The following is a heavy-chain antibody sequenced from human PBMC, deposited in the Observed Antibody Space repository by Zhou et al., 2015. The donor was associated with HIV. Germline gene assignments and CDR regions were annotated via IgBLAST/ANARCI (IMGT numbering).Heavy chain of an antibody. Sequence: EVQLLESGGGLVQPGTSLRLSCVASGFTFGRYGIHWVRQAPGKGLEWVAGINWSGDNRGHADSVMGRFTISRDNAKNSLYLEMDSLKTEDTALYYCAKGHYGSTSFSRHETAYDVWGQGTMVTVSS. V-gene: IGHV3-9*01. D-gene: IGHD3-10*01. J-gene: IGHJ3*01. CDR1: GFTFGRYG. CDR3: AKGHYGSTSFSRHETAYDV. CDR2: INWSGDNR.